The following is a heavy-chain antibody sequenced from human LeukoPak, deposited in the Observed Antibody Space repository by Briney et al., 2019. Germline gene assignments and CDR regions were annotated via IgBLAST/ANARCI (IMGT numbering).Heavy chain of an antibody. D-gene: IGHD2-2*01. J-gene: IGHJ4*02. CDR3: TTLYCSCTSCHFDY. Sequence: GGSLRLFCAASGFTFSNAWMSWVRQAPGKGLEWVGRIKSKTDGGTTDYAAPVKGRFTISRDDSKNTLYLQMSSLKTEDTAVYYCTTLYCSCTSCHFDYWGQGTLVTVSS. CDR1: GFTFSNAW. V-gene: IGHV3-15*01. CDR2: IKSKTDGGTT.